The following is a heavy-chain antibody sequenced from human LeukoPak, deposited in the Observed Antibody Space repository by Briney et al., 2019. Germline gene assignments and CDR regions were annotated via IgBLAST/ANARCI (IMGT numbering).Heavy chain of an antibody. J-gene: IGHJ4*02. CDR1: GGTFRSGS. CDR2: IVPMPDIT. CDR3: ARASDLVTTWDYFDS. D-gene: IGHD4-17*01. V-gene: IGHV1-69*02. Sequence: SVKVSCKASGGTFRSGSINWVRQAPGQGLEWMGRIVPMPDITTYSQTFRGRVTITADKSTSTAHMELSSLTSEDTAVYYCARASDLVTTWDYFDSWGQGSLVIVSS.